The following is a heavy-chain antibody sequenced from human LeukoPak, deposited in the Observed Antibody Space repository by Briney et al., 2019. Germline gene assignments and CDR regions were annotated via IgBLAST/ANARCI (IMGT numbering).Heavy chain of an antibody. CDR2: INHSGST. CDR3: ARGLRRIDY. Sequence: PSETLSLTCAVYGGSFSGYYWSWIRQPPGKGLGWIGEINHSGSTNYNPSLKSRVTISVDTSKNQFSLKLSSVTAADTAVYYCARGLRRIDYWGQGTLVTVSS. J-gene: IGHJ4*02. CDR1: GGSFSGYY. V-gene: IGHV4-34*01.